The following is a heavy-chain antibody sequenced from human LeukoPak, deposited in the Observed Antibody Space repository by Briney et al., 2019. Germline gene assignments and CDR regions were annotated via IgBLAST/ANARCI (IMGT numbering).Heavy chain of an antibody. CDR3: ARVRGLVSAAIDY. V-gene: IGHV1-2*02. CDR1: GYTFTGYY. Sequence: ASVKVSCKASGYTFTGYYINWVRQAPGQGLEWMGWINPNSGGTNYAQKFQGRVTMTRDTSISTAYMELSRLRSDDTAVYYCARVRGLVSAAIDYWGQGTLVTVSS. CDR2: INPNSGGT. D-gene: IGHD2-2*01. J-gene: IGHJ4*02.